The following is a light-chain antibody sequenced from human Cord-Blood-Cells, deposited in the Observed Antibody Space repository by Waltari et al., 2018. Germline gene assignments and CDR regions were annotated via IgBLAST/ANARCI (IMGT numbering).Light chain of an antibody. V-gene: IGKV3-15*01. CDR1: QSVSSN. CDR2: GAS. Sequence: IVLTTSPATLSLSPRESATRSCRSSQSVSSNLAWYQQKPGQSPRLLIYGASTRATGIPGRFSGSGCGTEFTLTISRLQSEDFAVYCSQQYNNWPWTFGQGTKVEIK. J-gene: IGKJ1*01. CDR3: QQYNNWPWT.